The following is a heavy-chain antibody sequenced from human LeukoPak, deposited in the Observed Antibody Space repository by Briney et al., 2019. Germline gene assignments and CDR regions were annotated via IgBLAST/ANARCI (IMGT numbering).Heavy chain of an antibody. CDR2: INPSGSST. J-gene: IGHJ4*02. CDR1: GYTFTSYY. Sequence: EASVNVSCKASGYTFTSYYIHWVRQAPGQGLEWMGIINPSGSSTSYAQKFQDRVTMTRDTSTSTVYMELSSLRSEDTAVYYCARKGGWGYFDYWGQGTLVTVSS. V-gene: IGHV1-46*01. D-gene: IGHD7-27*01. CDR3: ARKGGWGYFDY.